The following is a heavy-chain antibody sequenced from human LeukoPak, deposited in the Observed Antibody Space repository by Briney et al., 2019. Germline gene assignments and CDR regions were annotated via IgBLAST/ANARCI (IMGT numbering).Heavy chain of an antibody. CDR1: GFTFSSYG. V-gene: IGHV3-23*01. J-gene: IGHJ3*02. CDR3: AKDCEEGIWLPRDASDI. CDR2: ISLSGGST. D-gene: IGHD5-18*01. Sequence: AGGSLRLSCAASGFTFSSYGMSWVRQAPGKGLEWVSSISLSGGSTYYADSVKGRFTISRGNSKNTLYLQMNSLRAEDTAIYYCAKDCEEGIWLPRDASDIWGQGTMVTVSS.